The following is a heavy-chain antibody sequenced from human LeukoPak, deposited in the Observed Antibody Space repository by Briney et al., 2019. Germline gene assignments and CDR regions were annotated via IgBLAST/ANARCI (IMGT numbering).Heavy chain of an antibody. D-gene: IGHD3-10*01. CDR3: ARDRYYYGSGDIYDY. CDR2: INHSGST. V-gene: IGHV4-34*01. CDR1: GGSFSGYY. J-gene: IGHJ4*02. Sequence: SETLSLTCAVYGGSFSGYYWSWIRQPPGKGLEWIGEINHSGSTNYNPSLKSRVTISVDTSKNQFSLKLSSVTAADTAVYYCARDRYYYGSGDIYDYWGQGTLVTVSS.